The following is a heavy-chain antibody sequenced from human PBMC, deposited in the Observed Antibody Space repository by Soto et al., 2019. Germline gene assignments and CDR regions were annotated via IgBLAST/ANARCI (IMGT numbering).Heavy chain of an antibody. J-gene: IGHJ6*02. V-gene: IGHV4-30-4*01. CDR3: ARDHSSSYLYYYYGMDV. CDR2: IYYSGST. D-gene: IGHD6-13*01. CDR1: GGSISSGDYY. Sequence: PSETLSLTCTVSGGSISSGDYYWSWIRQPPGKGLEWIGYIYYSGSTYYNPSLKSRVTISVDTSKNQFSLKLSSVTAADTAVYYCARDHSSSYLYYYYGMDVWGQGTTVTVSS.